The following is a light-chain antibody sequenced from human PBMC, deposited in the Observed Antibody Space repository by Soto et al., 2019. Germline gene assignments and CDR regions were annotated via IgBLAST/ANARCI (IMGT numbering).Light chain of an antibody. V-gene: IGKV1-5*01. J-gene: IGKJ4*01. Sequence: DIQMTQSPSTLSASVGDRVTITCRASQTIRNWLAWFQQKPGKAPKLLIYDASILEGGVPSRFSGSGSGTEFTLTISSLQPDDFATYYCQHYNGHFGGGTKVEIK. CDR3: QHYNGH. CDR1: QTIRNW. CDR2: DAS.